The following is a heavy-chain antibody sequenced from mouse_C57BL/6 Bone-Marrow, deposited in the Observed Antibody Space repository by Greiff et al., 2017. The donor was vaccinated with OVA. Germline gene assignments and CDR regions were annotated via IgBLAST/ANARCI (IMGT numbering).Heavy chain of an antibody. CDR1: GYTFTSYG. CDR3: AREGYSNRFDY. D-gene: IGHD2-5*01. CDR2: IYPRSGNT. Sequence: QVQLQQSGAELARPGASVKLSCKASGYTFTSYGISWVKQRTGQGLEWIGVIYPRSGNTYYNEKFKGKATLTADKSSSTAYMELRSLTSEDSAVYFCAREGYSNRFDYWGQGTTLTVSS. J-gene: IGHJ2*01. V-gene: IGHV1-81*01.